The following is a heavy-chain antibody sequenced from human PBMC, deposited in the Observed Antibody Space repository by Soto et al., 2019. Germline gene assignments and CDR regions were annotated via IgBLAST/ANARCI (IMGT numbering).Heavy chain of an antibody. CDR1: GGSISSYY. J-gene: IGHJ5*02. V-gene: IGHV4-59*01. CDR2: IYYSGST. D-gene: IGHD3-22*01. Sequence: SETLSLTCTVSGGSISSYYWSWIRQPPGKGLEWIGYIYYSGSTNYNPSLKSRVTISVDTSKNQFSLKLSSVTAADTAVYYCARGSPYYYDSSGYPPHNWFDPWGQGTLVTVSS. CDR3: ARGSPYYYDSSGYPPHNWFDP.